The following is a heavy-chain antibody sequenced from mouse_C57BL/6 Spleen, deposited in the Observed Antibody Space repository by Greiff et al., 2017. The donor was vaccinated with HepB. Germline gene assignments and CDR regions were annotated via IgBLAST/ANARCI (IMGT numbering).Heavy chain of an antibody. V-gene: IGHV1-7*01. CDR3: ARSLITTVVATDWYFDV. D-gene: IGHD1-1*01. CDR2: INPSSGYT. Sequence: QVQLQQSGAELAKPGASVKLSRKASGYTFTSYWMHWVKQRPGQGLEWIGYINPSSGYTKYNQKFKDKATLTADKSSSTAYMQLSSLTYEDSAVYYCARSLITTVVATDWYFDVWGTGTTVTISS. CDR1: GYTFTSYW. J-gene: IGHJ1*03.